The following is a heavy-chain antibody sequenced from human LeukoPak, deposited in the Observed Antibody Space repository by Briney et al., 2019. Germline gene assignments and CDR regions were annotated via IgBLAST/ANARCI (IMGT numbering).Heavy chain of an antibody. V-gene: IGHV3-9*01. J-gene: IGHJ4*02. D-gene: IGHD3-10*01. Sequence: GGSLRLTCAASGFTFDDYAMHWVRQAPGKGLEWVSGISWNSGSIGYADSVKGRFTISRDNAKNSLYLQMNSLRAEDTALYYCAKVGEGGALDYWGQGTLVTVSS. CDR2: ISWNSGSI. CDR3: AKVGEGGALDY. CDR1: GFTFDDYA.